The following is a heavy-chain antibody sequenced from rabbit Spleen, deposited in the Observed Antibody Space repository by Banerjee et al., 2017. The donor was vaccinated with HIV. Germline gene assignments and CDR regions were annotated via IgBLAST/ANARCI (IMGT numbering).Heavy chain of an antibody. V-gene: IGHV1S45*01. J-gene: IGHJ4*01. Sequence: QEQLVESGGGLVQPEGSLTLTCTASGFSFSSIYYMCWVRQAPGKGLEWIACIYGGSSGSTYYATWANGRFTISKSSSTTVTLQMTSLTAADTATYFCARRVANSAIYGDASLDLWGPGTLVTVS. CDR1: GFSFSSIYY. D-gene: IGHD6-1*01. CDR2: IYGGSSGST. CDR3: ARRVANSAIYGDASLDL.